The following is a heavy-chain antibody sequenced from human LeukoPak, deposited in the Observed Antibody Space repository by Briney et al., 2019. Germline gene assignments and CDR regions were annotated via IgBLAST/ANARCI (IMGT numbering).Heavy chain of an antibody. J-gene: IGHJ4*02. CDR2: INTNTENP. Sequence: ASVKVSCKASGYTFTSYAMNWVRQAPGQGLEWMGWINTNTENPTYAQGFTGRFVFSLDTSVSTAYLQISSLKAEDTAVYYCARSFRGSYYDILTGFDYWGQGTLVTVSS. V-gene: IGHV7-4-1*02. D-gene: IGHD3-9*01. CDR1: GYTFTSYA. CDR3: ARSFRGSYYDILTGFDY.